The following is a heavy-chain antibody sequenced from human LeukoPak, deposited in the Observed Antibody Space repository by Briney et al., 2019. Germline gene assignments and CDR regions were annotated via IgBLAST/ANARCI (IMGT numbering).Heavy chain of an antibody. CDR2: INHSGST. Sequence: SETLSLTCAVYGGSFSGYYWSWIRQPPGKGLEWIGEINHSGSTYYNPSLKSRVTISVDTSKNQFSLKLSSVTAADTAVYYCARGPVNGGKSHFQHWGHGTLVTVSS. CDR3: ARGPVNGGKSHFQH. CDR1: GGSFSGYY. V-gene: IGHV4-34*01. J-gene: IGHJ1*01. D-gene: IGHD4-23*01.